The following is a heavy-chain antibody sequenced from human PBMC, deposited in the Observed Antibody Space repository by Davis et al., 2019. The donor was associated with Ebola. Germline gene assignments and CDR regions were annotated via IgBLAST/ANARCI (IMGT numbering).Heavy chain of an antibody. CDR1: GFTFSSYG. D-gene: IGHD5-24*01. J-gene: IGHJ4*02. CDR3: TRLGGMATILPFDY. CDR2: IRRKANSYAT. Sequence: GESLKISCAASGFTFSSYGMHWVRQASGKGLEWVGRIRRKANSYATAYAASVKGRFTISRDDSKNTAYLQMNSLKTEETAVYYCTRLGGMATILPFDYWGQGTLVTVSS. V-gene: IGHV3-73*01.